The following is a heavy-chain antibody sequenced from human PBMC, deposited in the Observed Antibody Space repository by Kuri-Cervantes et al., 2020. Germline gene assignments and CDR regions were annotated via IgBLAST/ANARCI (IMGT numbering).Heavy chain of an antibody. D-gene: IGHD5-18*01. CDR2: IYHSGST. J-gene: IGHJ4*02. Sequence: SQTLSLTCGVSGGSISSGGYSWNWSRQPPGKGLEWIGNIYHSGSTNYNPSLKSRVTISVDTSKNQFSLKLSSVTAADTAVYYCARVLRGYSYGKYYFDYWGQGTLVTVSS. CDR1: GGSISSGGYS. V-gene: IGHV4-30-2*01. CDR3: ARVLRGYSYGKYYFDY.